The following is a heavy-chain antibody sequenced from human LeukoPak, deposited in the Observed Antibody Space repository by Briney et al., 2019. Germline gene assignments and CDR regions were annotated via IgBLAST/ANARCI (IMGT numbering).Heavy chain of an antibody. V-gene: IGHV4-59*08. CDR1: GGSISSYY. J-gene: IGHJ4*02. CDR2: IYYSGST. CDR3: AKYQEYKQLVPGYYFDY. D-gene: IGHD6-6*01. Sequence: SETLSLTCTVSGGSISSYYWSWIRQPPGKGLEWIGYIYYSGSTNYNPSLKSRVTISADTSKNQFSLKLSSVTAADTAVYYCAKYQEYKQLVPGYYFDYWGQGTLVTVSS.